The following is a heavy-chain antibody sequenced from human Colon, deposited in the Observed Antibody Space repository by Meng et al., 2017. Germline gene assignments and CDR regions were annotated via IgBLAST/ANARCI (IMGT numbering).Heavy chain of an antibody. D-gene: IGHD6-19*01. CDR3: VRSSGWVRTGFDP. CDR1: GGSISSSLSYY. Sequence: QLQLQESGPGLVKPSETLSLTCSVSGGSISSSLSYYWAWIRQPPGKGLEWIGSIGHSGITYYTPSLKSRVTVSIDTSKSQFSLKLTSVTAADTAVYYCVRSSGWVRTGFDPWGQGTLVTVSS. J-gene: IGHJ5*02. CDR2: IGHSGIT. V-gene: IGHV4-39*01.